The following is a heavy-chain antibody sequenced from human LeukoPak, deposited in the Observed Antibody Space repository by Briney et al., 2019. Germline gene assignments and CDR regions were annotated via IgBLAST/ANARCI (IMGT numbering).Heavy chain of an antibody. CDR3: ARGVSGSSRYYYYYYMDV. D-gene: IGHD3-10*01. CDR2: MNPNSGNT. Sequence: ASVKVSCKASGYTFTSYDINWVRQATGQGLEWMRWMNPNSGNTGYAQEFQGRVTITRNTSISTAYMELSSLRSEDTAVYYCARGVSGSSRYYYYYYMDVWGKGTTVTVSS. J-gene: IGHJ6*03. V-gene: IGHV1-8*03. CDR1: GYTFTSYD.